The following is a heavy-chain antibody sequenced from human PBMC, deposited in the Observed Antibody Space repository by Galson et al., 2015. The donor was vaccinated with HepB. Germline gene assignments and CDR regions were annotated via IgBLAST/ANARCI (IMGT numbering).Heavy chain of an antibody. CDR2: ISYDGSNK. CDR3: AKDVWSGYYDSIDYFDY. D-gene: IGHD3-22*01. V-gene: IGHV3-30*18. Sequence: SLRLSCAASGFTFSSYGMHWVRQAPGKGLEWVAVISYDGSNKYYADSVKGRFTISRDNSKNTLYLQMNSLRAEDTAVYYCAKDVWSGYYDSIDYFDYWGQGTLVTVSS. CDR1: GFTFSSYG. J-gene: IGHJ4*02.